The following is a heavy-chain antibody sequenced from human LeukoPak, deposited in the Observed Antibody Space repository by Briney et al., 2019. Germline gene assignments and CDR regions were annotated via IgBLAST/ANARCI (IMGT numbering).Heavy chain of an antibody. J-gene: IGHJ4*02. CDR1: GGSFSDYY. Sequence: SETLSLTCAVYGGSFSDYYWKWIRQPPGKGLEWIGEINHSGSTNYNPSLKSRVTISVDTSKNQFSLKLSSVTAADTAVYYCARGPPYYGSGSYTPARHYFDYWGQGTLVTVSS. V-gene: IGHV4-34*01. CDR2: INHSGST. CDR3: ARGPPYYGSGSYTPARHYFDY. D-gene: IGHD3-10*01.